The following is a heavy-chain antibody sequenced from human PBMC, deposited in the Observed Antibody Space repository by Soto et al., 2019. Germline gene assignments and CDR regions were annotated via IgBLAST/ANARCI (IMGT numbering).Heavy chain of an antibody. V-gene: IGHV4-31*03. Sequence: PXETLSLTCTVSGCSISSGGYYWSWIRQHPGKGLEWIGYIYYSGSTYYNPSLKSRVTISVDTSKNQFSLKLSSVTAADTAVYYCARDYSSGFFHWGQGTLVTVSS. J-gene: IGHJ4*02. CDR1: GCSISSGGYY. CDR3: ARDYSSGFFH. CDR2: IYYSGST. D-gene: IGHD6-19*01.